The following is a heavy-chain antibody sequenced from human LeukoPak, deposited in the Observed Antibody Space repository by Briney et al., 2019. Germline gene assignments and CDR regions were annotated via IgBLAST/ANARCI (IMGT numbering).Heavy chain of an antibody. V-gene: IGHV4-39*07. CDR2: INHSGST. CDR3: ATIAAAGTRAFDI. CDR1: GGSISSGGYY. D-gene: IGHD6-13*01. Sequence: SETLSLTCTVSGGSISSGGYYWSWIRQHPGKGLEWIGEINHSGSTNYNPSLKSRVTISVDTSKNQFSLKLSSVTAADTAVYYCATIAAAGTRAFDIWGQGTMVTVSS. J-gene: IGHJ3*02.